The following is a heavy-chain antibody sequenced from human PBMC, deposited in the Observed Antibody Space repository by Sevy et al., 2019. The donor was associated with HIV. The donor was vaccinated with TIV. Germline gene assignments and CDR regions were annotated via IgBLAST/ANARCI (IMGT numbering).Heavy chain of an antibody. CDR1: GFTVSRNY. CDR2: IYSGGST. Sequence: GGSLRLSCAASGFTVSRNYMSWVRQAPGKGLEWVSVIYSGGSTYYADSVKGRFTISRDNPKNTLYLQMNSLRAEDTAVYYCARERIVGATWGGFDYWGQGTLVTVSS. V-gene: IGHV3-53*01. CDR3: ARERIVGATWGGFDY. D-gene: IGHD1-26*01. J-gene: IGHJ4*02.